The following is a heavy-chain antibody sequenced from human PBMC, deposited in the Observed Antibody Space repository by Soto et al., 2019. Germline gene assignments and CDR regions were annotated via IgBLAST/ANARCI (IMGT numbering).Heavy chain of an antibody. V-gene: IGHV1-46*03. D-gene: IGHD1-26*01. CDR2: INPSGGST. Sequence: GASVKVSCKASGYTFTSYYMHWVRQAPGQGLEWMGIINPSGGSTSYAQRFQGRVTMTRDTSTSTVYMELSSLRSEDTAVYYCATLGAPDNWFDPWGQGTLVTVSS. CDR1: GYTFTSYY. CDR3: ATLGAPDNWFDP. J-gene: IGHJ5*02.